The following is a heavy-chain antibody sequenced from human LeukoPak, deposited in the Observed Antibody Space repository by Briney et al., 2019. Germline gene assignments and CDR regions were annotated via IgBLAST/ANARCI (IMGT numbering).Heavy chain of an antibody. CDR1: GFTVSSNS. D-gene: IGHD4-17*01. CDR3: ARRAGEYSHPYDY. J-gene: IGHJ4*02. V-gene: IGHV3-53*01. CDR2: IYSGGNT. Sequence: GGSLRLSCTVSGFTVSSNSVSWVRQAPGKGLEWVSFIYSGGNTHYSDSVKGRFTISRDNSKNTLYLQMNSLRAEDTAVYYCARRAGEYSHPYDYWGQGTLVTVSS.